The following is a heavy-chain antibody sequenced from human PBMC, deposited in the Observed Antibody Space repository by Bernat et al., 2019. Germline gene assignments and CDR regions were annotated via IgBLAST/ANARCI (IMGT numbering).Heavy chain of an antibody. D-gene: IGHD6-25*01. CDR3: ARRIAALYYYMDV. Sequence: QVQLVESGGGAVQPGRSLRLSCAASGFTFSSYAMHWVRQAPGKGLEWVAVISYDGSNKYYADSVKGRFTISRDNSKNTLYLQMNSLRAEDTAVYYCARRIAALYYYMDVWGKGTTVTVSS. CDR1: GFTFSSYA. CDR2: ISYDGSNK. V-gene: IGHV3-30*01. J-gene: IGHJ6*03.